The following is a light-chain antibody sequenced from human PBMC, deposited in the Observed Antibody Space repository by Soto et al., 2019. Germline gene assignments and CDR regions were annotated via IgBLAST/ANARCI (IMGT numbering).Light chain of an antibody. Sequence: QSALTQPRSVSGSPGQSFTISCTGTSSDVGGYNYVSWYQQHPGKAPKLMIYDVSKRPSGVPDRFSGSKSGNTASLTISGLQAEDEADYYCCAYAGSYPLFGGGTKLTVL. CDR2: DVS. V-gene: IGLV2-11*01. CDR3: CAYAGSYPL. J-gene: IGLJ2*01. CDR1: SSDVGGYNY.